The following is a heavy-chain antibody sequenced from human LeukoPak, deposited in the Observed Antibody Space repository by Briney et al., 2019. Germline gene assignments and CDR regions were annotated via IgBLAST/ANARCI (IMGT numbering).Heavy chain of an antibody. CDR3: ARDRRSHYCGSGTYYPDAFDI. Sequence: ASVKVSCKASGYTFTDYYMHWVRQAPGQGLEWMGWINPNSGGTNYAQKFQGWVTMTRDTSISTAYMELSRLRSDDTAVYYCARDRRSHYCGSGTYYPDAFDIRGQGTMVTVSS. CDR2: INPNSGGT. V-gene: IGHV1-2*04. D-gene: IGHD3-10*01. J-gene: IGHJ3*02. CDR1: GYTFTDYY.